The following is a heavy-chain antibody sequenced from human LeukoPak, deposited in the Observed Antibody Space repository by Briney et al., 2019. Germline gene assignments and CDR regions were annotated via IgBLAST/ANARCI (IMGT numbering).Heavy chain of an antibody. J-gene: IGHJ4*02. CDR3: ARDFLFFGVVVPNDF. V-gene: IGHV3-7*01. CDR1: RFTFNTFG. Sequence: GGSLRLSCAASRFTFNTFGMSWARQAPGKGLEWVANINQEGSEQYYVDSVKGRFTISRDNAKNTLSLQMHSLRVEDTAIYTCARDFLFFGVVVPNDFWGQGTIVAVSS. CDR2: INQEGSEQ. D-gene: IGHD3-3*01.